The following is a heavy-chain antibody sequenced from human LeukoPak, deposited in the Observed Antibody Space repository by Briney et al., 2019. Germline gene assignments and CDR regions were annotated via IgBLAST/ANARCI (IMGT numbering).Heavy chain of an antibody. CDR1: GGSISSSNW. Sequence: SETLSLTCAVSGGSISSSNWWSWVRQPPGKGLEWIGEIYHSGSTNYNPSLKSRVTILVEKSKNQFSLKLSSVTAADTAVYYCARKTYDSSGLIPHPGVFDIWGQGTMVTVSS. V-gene: IGHV4-4*02. D-gene: IGHD3-22*01. CDR2: IYHSGST. CDR3: ARKTYDSSGLIPHPGVFDI. J-gene: IGHJ3*02.